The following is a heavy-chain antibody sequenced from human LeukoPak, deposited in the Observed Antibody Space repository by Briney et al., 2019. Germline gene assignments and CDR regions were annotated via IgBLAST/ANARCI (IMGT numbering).Heavy chain of an antibody. Sequence: SETLSLTCTVSGYSISSGYYWGWIRQPPGKGLEWIGSIYHSGSTYYNPSLKSRVTISVDTSKNQFSLKLNSVTAADTGVYYCARREEETTFYYYYSMDVWGKGTTVTVSS. CDR1: GYSISSGYY. J-gene: IGHJ6*03. D-gene: IGHD2/OR15-2a*01. V-gene: IGHV4-38-2*02. CDR2: IYHSGST. CDR3: ARREEETTFYYYYSMDV.